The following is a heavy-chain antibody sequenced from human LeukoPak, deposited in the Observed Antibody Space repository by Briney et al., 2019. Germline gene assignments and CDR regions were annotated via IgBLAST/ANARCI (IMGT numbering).Heavy chain of an antibody. D-gene: IGHD6-13*01. CDR3: VKAGSSWPNYYYGLDV. CDR2: ISSDGGST. J-gene: IGHJ6*02. V-gene: IGHV3-64*05. Sequence: GGSLRLSCSASGFTFSVYAMYWVRQAPGKGLEYVSAISSDGGSTYYADSVKGRFTISRDNSKNTLYVQMSSLRAEVTAVYYCVKAGSSWPNYYYGLDVWGQGTTVTVSS. CDR1: GFTFSVYA.